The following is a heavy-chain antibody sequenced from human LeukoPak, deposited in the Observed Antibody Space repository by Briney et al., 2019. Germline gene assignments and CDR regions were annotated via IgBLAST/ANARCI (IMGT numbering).Heavy chain of an antibody. Sequence: GGSLRLSCTASGFTFSDYYMSWIRQAPGKGLEWISYISGTGTTIYYADSVKGRFTISRDNSKNTLYLQMNSLRAEDTAVYYCARDREYYYDSSGYRAIFDYWGQGTLVTVSS. CDR2: ISGTGTTI. CDR3: ARDREYYYDSSGYRAIFDY. CDR1: GFTFSDYY. V-gene: IGHV3-11*04. D-gene: IGHD3-22*01. J-gene: IGHJ4*02.